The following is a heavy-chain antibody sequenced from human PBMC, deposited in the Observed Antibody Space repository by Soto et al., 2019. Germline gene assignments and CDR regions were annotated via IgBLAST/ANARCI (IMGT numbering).Heavy chain of an antibody. CDR3: ARVYTVYYYMDV. CDR2: ISAYNGNT. V-gene: IGHV1-18*01. J-gene: IGHJ6*03. Sequence: ASVKVSCKASGYTFTSYGIIWVRQAPGQGLEWMGWISAYNGNTNYAQKLQGRVTMTTDTSTSTAYMELRSLRSDDTAVYYCARVYTVYYYMDVWGKGTTVTVSS. CDR1: GYTFTSYG. D-gene: IGHD2-2*02.